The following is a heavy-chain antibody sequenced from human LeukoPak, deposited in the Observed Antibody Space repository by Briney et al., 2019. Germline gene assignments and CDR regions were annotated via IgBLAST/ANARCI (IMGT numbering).Heavy chain of an antibody. Sequence: GGSLRLSCAASGFTFSSYGMHWVRRAPGKGLEWVAVISYDGSNKYYADSVKGRFTISRDNSKNTLYLQMNSLRAEDTAVYYCAKLTSIAARAPDYWGQGTLVTVSS. J-gene: IGHJ4*02. V-gene: IGHV3-30*18. D-gene: IGHD6-6*01. CDR1: GFTFSSYG. CDR2: ISYDGSNK. CDR3: AKLTSIAARAPDY.